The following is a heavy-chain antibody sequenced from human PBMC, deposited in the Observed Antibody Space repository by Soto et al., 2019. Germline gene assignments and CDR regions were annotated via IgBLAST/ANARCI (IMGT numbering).Heavy chain of an antibody. CDR1: AYTFSNYY. D-gene: IGHD3-22*01. Sequence: QVQLVQSGAEVKKPGASVKVSCKASAYTFSNYYIHWVRQAPGQGLEWMGIINPTGGGTNYAQKFPGRLTMTRETSTSTIYMELGSLRSDDTAVYYCARSYHDSSGYENSFAIWGQGTMVTVSS. CDR2: INPTGGGT. V-gene: IGHV1-46*03. CDR3: ARSYHDSSGYENSFAI. J-gene: IGHJ3*02.